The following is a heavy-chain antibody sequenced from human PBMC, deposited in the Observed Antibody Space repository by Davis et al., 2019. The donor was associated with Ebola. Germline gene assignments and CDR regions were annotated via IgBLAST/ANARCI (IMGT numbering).Heavy chain of an antibody. CDR2: IIPIFGTA. V-gene: IGHV1-69*06. J-gene: IGHJ4*02. CDR1: GFTLTGYY. CDR3: GRGGPGDDFWKGLMAH. D-gene: IGHD3-3*01. Sequence: SVKVSCKASGFTLTGYYIHWVRRAPGQGLEWVGGIIPIFGTADYAQKFQGRVIMTADTSTGTAYMELNSLRSEDTAVYYCGRGGPGDDFWKGLMAHWGKGTLVTVSS.